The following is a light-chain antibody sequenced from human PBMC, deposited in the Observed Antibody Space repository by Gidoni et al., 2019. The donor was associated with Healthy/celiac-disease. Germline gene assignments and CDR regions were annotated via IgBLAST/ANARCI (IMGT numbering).Light chain of an antibody. CDR3: QQYGSSPGWT. V-gene: IGKV3-20*01. Sequence: EIVLTQSPCTLSLSPGERATLSCRASQIVSSSYLAWYQQKPGQAPRLLIYGASSRATGIPDRFSGSGSGTDFTLTISRLEPEDFAVYYCQQYGSSPGWTFGQGTKVEIK. CDR1: QIVSSSY. J-gene: IGKJ1*01. CDR2: GAS.